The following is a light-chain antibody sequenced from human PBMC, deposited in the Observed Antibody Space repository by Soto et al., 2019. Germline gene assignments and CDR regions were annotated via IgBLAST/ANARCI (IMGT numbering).Light chain of an antibody. V-gene: IGLV2-8*01. Sequence: QSALTQPASVSGSPGQSITISCIGTSSDIGTYNYVAWYQQHPAKVPKLIIYEVSKRPSGVPDRFSGSKSGSTASLTVSGLQAEDEADYYCSSYAVTNIFVFGTGTKLTVL. J-gene: IGLJ1*01. CDR3: SSYAVTNIFV. CDR2: EVS. CDR1: SSDIGTYNY.